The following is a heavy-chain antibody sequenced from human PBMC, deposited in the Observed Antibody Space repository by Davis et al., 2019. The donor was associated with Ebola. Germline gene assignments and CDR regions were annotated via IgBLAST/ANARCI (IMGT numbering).Heavy chain of an antibody. V-gene: IGHV1-2*04. CDR2: INPNSGGT. Sequence: ASVKVSCKASGYTFTGYYMHWVRQPPGQGLEWMGWINPNSGGTNYAQKFQGWATMTRDTSISTAYMELSRLRSDDTAVYYCAREGRYSGSYPLDYWGQGTLVTVSS. CDR1: GYTFTGYY. D-gene: IGHD1-26*01. J-gene: IGHJ4*02. CDR3: AREGRYSGSYPLDY.